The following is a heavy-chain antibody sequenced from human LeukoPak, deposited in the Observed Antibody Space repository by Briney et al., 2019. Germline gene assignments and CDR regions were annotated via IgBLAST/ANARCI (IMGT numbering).Heavy chain of an antibody. V-gene: IGHV3-20*04. Sequence: PGGSLRLSCAASGFTFDDYGMSWVRQAPGKGLEWVSGINWNGDSTGYADSVKGRFTISRDNAKNSLYLQMNSLRAEDTAVYYCAKPIAVAAVFDYWGQGTLVTVSS. CDR1: GFTFDDYG. D-gene: IGHD6-19*01. CDR2: INWNGDST. J-gene: IGHJ4*02. CDR3: AKPIAVAAVFDY.